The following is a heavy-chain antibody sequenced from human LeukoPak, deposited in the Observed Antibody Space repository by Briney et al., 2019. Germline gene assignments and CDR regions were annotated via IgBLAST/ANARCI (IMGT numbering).Heavy chain of an antibody. Sequence: SETLSLTCTVSGGSISSYYWSWIRQPAGKGLEWIGRIYTSGSTNYNPSLKSRVTMSVDTSKNQFSLKLSSVTAADTAVYYCARGTVVVPAAINYYYYYYMDVWGKGTTVTVSS. V-gene: IGHV4-4*07. D-gene: IGHD2-2*01. CDR3: ARGTVVVPAAINYYYYYYMDV. CDR1: GGSISSYY. CDR2: IYTSGST. J-gene: IGHJ6*03.